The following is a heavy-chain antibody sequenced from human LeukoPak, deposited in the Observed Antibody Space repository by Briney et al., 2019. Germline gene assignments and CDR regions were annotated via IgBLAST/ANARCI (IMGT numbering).Heavy chain of an antibody. CDR1: GFAFSTYA. V-gene: IGHV3-64*01. CDR2: ISSNGGST. Sequence: GGSLRLPCAASGFAFSTYAMHWVRQAPGMGLEYVSGISSNGGSTYYVNSVKGRFTISRANSKNTLYLQMGSLRAEDMAMYYCAREALSHLDYWGQGTLVTVSS. CDR3: AREALSHLDY. D-gene: IGHD3-3*02. J-gene: IGHJ4*02.